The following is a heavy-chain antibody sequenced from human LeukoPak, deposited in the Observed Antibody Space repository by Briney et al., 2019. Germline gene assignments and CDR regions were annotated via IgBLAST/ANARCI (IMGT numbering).Heavy chain of an antibody. Sequence: SETLSLTCAVYGGSFSGYYWSWIRQPPGKGLEWIGEINHSGSTNYNPSLKSRVTISVDTSKNQFSLKLSPVTAADTAVYYCARGSHHYYGSGSFIDYWGQGTLVTVSS. J-gene: IGHJ4*02. V-gene: IGHV4-34*01. D-gene: IGHD3-10*01. CDR1: GGSFSGYY. CDR2: INHSGST. CDR3: ARGSHHYYGSGSFIDY.